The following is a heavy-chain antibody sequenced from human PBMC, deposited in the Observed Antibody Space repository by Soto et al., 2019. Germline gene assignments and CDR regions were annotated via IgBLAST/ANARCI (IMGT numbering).Heavy chain of an antibody. D-gene: IGHD1-1*01. CDR1: GFTFSSYA. Sequence: LSCAASGFTFSSYAMSWVRQAPGKGLEWVSAISGSGGSTYYADSVKGRFTISRDNSKNTLYLQMNSLRAADTAVYYRAKDQGLDPFDYWGQGTLVTVSS. V-gene: IGHV3-23*01. CDR2: ISGSGGST. CDR3: AKDQGLDPFDY. J-gene: IGHJ4*02.